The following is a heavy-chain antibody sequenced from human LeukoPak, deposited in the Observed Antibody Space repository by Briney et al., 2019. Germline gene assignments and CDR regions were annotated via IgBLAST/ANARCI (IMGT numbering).Heavy chain of an antibody. CDR2: IYNGGII. CDR3: ARVPLRYYYYMDV. J-gene: IGHJ6*03. CDR1: GDSISRYY. V-gene: IGHV4-4*07. Sequence: PSETLSLTCTVSGDSISRYYWSWIRQPAGKGLEWIGRIYNGGIITYNPSLKSRVTMSIDTSNNQFSLRLRFVTAADTAVYYCARVPLRYYYYMDVWGKGTTVTVSS.